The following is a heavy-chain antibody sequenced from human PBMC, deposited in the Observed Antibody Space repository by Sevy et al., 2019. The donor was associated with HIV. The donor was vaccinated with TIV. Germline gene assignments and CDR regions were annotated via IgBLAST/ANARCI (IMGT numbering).Heavy chain of an antibody. V-gene: IGHV1-2*02. D-gene: IGHD3-22*01. CDR1: GYTFTGYY. CDR3: TRGPSGFSGSDLAY. Sequence: ASVKVSCKASGYTFTGYYMHWVRQALGLGLEWMGWINPNSGGTKYAQKFQGRVTMTRDTSISTAYMELSRLKSDDTAVYYCTRGPSGFSGSDLAYWGQGTLVTVSS. J-gene: IGHJ4*02. CDR2: INPNSGGT.